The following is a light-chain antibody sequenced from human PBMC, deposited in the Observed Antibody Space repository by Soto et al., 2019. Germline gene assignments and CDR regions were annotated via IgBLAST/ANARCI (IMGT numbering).Light chain of an antibody. J-gene: IGKJ4*01. CDR3: QQRGNWPPLT. CDR1: QSVSTS. Sequence: EIVLSQSPGTPSLSPGERATLSFKASQSVSTSLAWYQQKPGQPPRLLIYDASNRAAGIPARFSGSGSGTDFTLTISSLEPEDFAMYYCQQRGNWPPLTFGGGTKVDIK. CDR2: DAS. V-gene: IGKV3-11*01.